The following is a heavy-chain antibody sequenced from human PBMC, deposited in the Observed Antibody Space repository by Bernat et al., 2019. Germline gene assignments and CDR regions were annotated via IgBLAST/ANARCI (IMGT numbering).Heavy chain of an antibody. V-gene: IGHV3-7*01. CDR2: IKQDGSEK. D-gene: IGHD4-17*01. J-gene: IGHJ4*02. Sequence: EVQLVESGGGLVQPGGSLRLSCAASGFTFSSYWMSWVRQAPGKGLEWVANIKQDGSEKYYVDSVKGRFTISRDNAKNSLYLQMNSLSAEDTAVYYCARDNPLDYGDYVGYWGQGTLVTVSS. CDR3: ARDNPLDYGDYVGY. CDR1: GFTFSSYW.